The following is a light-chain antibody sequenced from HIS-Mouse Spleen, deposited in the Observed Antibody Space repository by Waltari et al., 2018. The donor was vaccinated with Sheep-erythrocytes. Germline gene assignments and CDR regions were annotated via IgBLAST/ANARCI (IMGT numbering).Light chain of an antibody. Sequence: QSVLTQPPSVSGAPGQRVTLSCTGSSPNIGAGYDVHWYQQLPGTAPKLLIYGNSNRPSGVPDRFSGSKSGTSASLAITGLQAEDEADYYCSSYTSSSTWVFGGGTKLTVL. CDR3: SSYTSSSTWV. J-gene: IGLJ3*02. CDR2: GNS. CDR1: SPNIGAGYD. V-gene: IGLV1-40*01.